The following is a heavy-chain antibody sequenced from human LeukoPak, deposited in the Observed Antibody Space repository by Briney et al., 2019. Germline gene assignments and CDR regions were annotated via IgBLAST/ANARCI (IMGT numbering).Heavy chain of an antibody. J-gene: IGHJ4*02. CDR2: IYYSGST. D-gene: IGHD4-17*01. CDR3: ARVRRMTTVTTVFDC. CDR1: GGSISSYY. Sequence: PSETLSLTCTVSGGSISSYYWSWIRQPPGKGLEWIGYIYYSGSTNYNPSLKSRVTISVDTSKNQFSLKLSSVTAADTAVYYCARVRRMTTVTTVFDCWGQGTLVTVSS. V-gene: IGHV4-59*01.